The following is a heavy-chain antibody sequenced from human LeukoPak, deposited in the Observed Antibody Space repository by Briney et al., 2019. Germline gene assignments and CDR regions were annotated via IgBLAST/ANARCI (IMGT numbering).Heavy chain of an antibody. CDR3: ARDPPYYYDSSGYYDYFDY. J-gene: IGHJ4*02. V-gene: IGHV3-7*01. D-gene: IGHD3-22*01. CDR1: GFTFSSYW. CDR2: IKQDGSEK. Sequence: TGGSLRLSCAASGFTFSSYWMSWVRQAPGKGLEWVANIKQDGSEKYYVDSVKGRFTISRDNAKSSLYLQMNSLRAEDTAVYYCARDPPYYYDSSGYYDYFDYWGQGTLVTVSS.